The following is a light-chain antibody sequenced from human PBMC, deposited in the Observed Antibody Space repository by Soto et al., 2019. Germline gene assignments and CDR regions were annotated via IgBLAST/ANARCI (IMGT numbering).Light chain of an antibody. J-gene: IGKJ1*01. CDR3: QQYINLWT. CDR2: GAS. Sequence: EIVMTQSPAPLSVSPGERVTLSCRASQSVSSNLAWYQQKPGQSPRLLIYGASTRATGIPARFSGSGSGTEFTLTISSLQSEDFAVYYCQQYINLWTFGQGTKVDI. CDR1: QSVSSN. V-gene: IGKV3-15*01.